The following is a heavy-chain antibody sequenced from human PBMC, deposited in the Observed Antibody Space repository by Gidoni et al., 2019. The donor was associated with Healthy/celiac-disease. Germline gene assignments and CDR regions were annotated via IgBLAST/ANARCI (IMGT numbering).Heavy chain of an antibody. CDR3: AKDSAVPWYYYGSGKGNWFDP. J-gene: IGHJ5*02. CDR2: ISGSGGST. V-gene: IGHV3-23*01. Sequence: EVQLLVSGGGLVQPGVSLRLSCAASGFTFSSYAMCWFRQAPGKGLEWVSAISGSGGSTDYADSVKGRFTISRDNSKNTLYLQMNSLRAEDTAVYYCAKDSAVPWYYYGSGKGNWFDPWGQGTLVTVSS. D-gene: IGHD3-10*01. CDR1: GFTFSSYA.